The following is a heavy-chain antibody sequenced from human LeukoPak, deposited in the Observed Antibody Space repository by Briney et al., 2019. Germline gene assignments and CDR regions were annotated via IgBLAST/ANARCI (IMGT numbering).Heavy chain of an antibody. CDR1: GGAISSGSHS. CDR3: ARAEEGHVNGYSAFWYFDL. CDR2: IFTSGHT. Sequence: SETLSLTCTVSGGAISSGSHSSSWIRQPAGKGLQWIERIFTSGHTDYNPSLKSRVTISVDTSKNQFSLKMTSVTAADTAVYYCARAEEGHVNGYSAFWYFDLWGRGTLVTVSS. D-gene: IGHD3-22*01. V-gene: IGHV4-61*02. J-gene: IGHJ2*01.